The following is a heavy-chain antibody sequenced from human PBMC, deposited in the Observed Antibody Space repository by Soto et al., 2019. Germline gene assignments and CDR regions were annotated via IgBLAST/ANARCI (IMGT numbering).Heavy chain of an antibody. J-gene: IGHJ5*02. V-gene: IGHV1-18*01. CDR3: ARDLLSNNPVRP. CDR2: IIAYNGNT. CDR1: GYTFTSYG. Sequence: ASVKVSCKAXGYTFTSYGISLLRQAPGQGLECILWIIAYNGNTNYAQKLQGRVTMTTDTSTSTAYMELRSLRSDDTAVYYCARDLLSNNPVRPWGQGTLVTVSS. D-gene: IGHD1-1*01.